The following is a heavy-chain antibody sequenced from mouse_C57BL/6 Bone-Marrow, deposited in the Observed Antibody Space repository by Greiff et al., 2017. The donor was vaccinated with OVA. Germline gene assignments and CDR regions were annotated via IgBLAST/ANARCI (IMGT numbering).Heavy chain of an antibody. D-gene: IGHD2-4*01. CDR1: GFTFSSYA. J-gene: IGHJ2*01. V-gene: IGHV5-9-1*02. Sequence: EVQVVESGEGLVKPGGSLKLSCAASGFTFSSYAMSWVRQTPEKRLEWVAYISSGGDYIYYADTVKGRFTISRDNARNTLYLQMSSLKSEDTAMYYCTRGVYTMITYLDYWGQGTTLTVSS. CDR2: ISSGGDYI. CDR3: TRGVYTMITYLDY.